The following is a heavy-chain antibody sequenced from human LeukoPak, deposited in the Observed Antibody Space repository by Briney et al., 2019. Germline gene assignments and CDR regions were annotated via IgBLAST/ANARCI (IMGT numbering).Heavy chain of an antibody. CDR2: INSDGSST. V-gene: IGHV3-74*01. J-gene: IGHJ6*03. CDR1: GFTFSSYW. D-gene: IGHD6-19*01. Sequence: GGSLRLSCAASGFTFSSYWMHWVRQAPGKGLVWVSRINSDGSSTSYADSVKGRFTISRDNAKNTLYLQMNSLRAEDTAVYYCARDHLSSGSSPDYYYYYYMDVWGEGTTVTISS. CDR3: ARDHLSSGSSPDYYYYYYMDV.